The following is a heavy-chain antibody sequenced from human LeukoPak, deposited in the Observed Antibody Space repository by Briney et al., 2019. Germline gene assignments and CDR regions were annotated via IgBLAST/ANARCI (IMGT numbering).Heavy chain of an antibody. V-gene: IGHV4-39*01. D-gene: IGHD3-3*01. CDR3: ARHASVSGNWPRPLDY. CDR1: GGSISSSSYY. Sequence: SETLSLTCTVSGGSISSSSYYWGWVRQPPGKGLEWIANIYYSGSTYYSPSLRSRVTISVDTSKNQFSLKLTSVTAADTAAYYCARHASVSGNWPRPLDYWGQGSLVTVSS. J-gene: IGHJ4*02. CDR2: IYYSGST.